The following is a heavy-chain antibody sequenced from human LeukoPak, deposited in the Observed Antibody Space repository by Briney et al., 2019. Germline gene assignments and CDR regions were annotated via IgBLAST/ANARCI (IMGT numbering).Heavy chain of an antibody. CDR2: ISNSGGTT. D-gene: IGHD6-19*01. CDR1: GFTFSSYG. CDR3: TKGSSGWYGLDWFDP. V-gene: IGHV3-23*01. Sequence: PGGSLRLSCAPSGFTFSSYGMSWVRQAPGEGLEWVSGISNSGGTTYYADSVKGRFTISRDNFKNTLYLQMNSLKTEDTAVYYCTKGSSGWYGLDWFDPWGQGTLVTVSS. J-gene: IGHJ5*02.